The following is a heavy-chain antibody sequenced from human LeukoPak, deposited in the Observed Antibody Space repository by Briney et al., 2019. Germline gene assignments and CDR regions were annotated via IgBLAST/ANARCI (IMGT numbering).Heavy chain of an antibody. CDR2: INGDGRTT. CDR3: AKAGGYYYDSSGFFDY. Sequence: GGSLRLSCSASGFIFSTYTMYWVRQAPGKGLEYVSVINGDGRTTYYADSVKGRFTVSRDNSKNTLYLQMNSLRAEDTAVYYCAKAGGYYYDSSGFFDYWGQGTLVTVSS. V-gene: IGHV3-64*04. CDR1: GFIFSTYT. D-gene: IGHD3-22*01. J-gene: IGHJ4*02.